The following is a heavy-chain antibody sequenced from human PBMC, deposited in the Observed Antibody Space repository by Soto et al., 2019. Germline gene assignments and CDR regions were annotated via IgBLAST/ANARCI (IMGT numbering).Heavy chain of an antibody. V-gene: IGHV3-30-3*01. J-gene: IGHJ4*02. CDR2: ISYDGSNK. D-gene: IGHD3-10*01. Sequence: QVQLVESGGGVVQPGRSLRLSCAASGFTFSSYAMHWVRQAPGKGLEWVAVISYDGSNKYYADTVKGRFTISRDNSXXTXELQMNSLRAEDTAVYYCARDPMGRYYGSGSYYFDYWGQGTLVTVSS. CDR1: GFTFSSYA. CDR3: ARDPMGRYYGSGSYYFDY.